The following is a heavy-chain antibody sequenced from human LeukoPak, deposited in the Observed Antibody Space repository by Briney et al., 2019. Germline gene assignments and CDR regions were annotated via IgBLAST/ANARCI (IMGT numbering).Heavy chain of an antibody. CDR3: ARDQRYSSTYYFDY. V-gene: IGHV1-69*06. Sequence: GASVKVSCKASGGTFSSYAISWVRQAPGQGLEWMGGIIPIFGTANYAQKFQGRVTITADKSTSTAYMELSSLRSEDTAVYYCARDQRYSSTYYFDYWGQGTLVTVSS. D-gene: IGHD6-13*01. CDR1: GGTFSSYA. J-gene: IGHJ4*02. CDR2: IIPIFGTA.